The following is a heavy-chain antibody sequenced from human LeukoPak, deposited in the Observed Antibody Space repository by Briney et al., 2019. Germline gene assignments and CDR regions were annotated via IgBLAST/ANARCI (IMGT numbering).Heavy chain of an antibody. V-gene: IGHV4-34*01. D-gene: IGHD3-3*01. CDR1: GGSISSYY. CDR2: INHSGST. J-gene: IGHJ4*02. Sequence: SETLSLTCTVSGGSISSYYWSWIRQPPGKGLEWIGEINHSGSTNYNPSLKSRVTISVDTSKNQFSLKLSSVTAADTAVYYCASGSWSGYFDYWGQGTLVTVSS. CDR3: ASGSWSGYFDY.